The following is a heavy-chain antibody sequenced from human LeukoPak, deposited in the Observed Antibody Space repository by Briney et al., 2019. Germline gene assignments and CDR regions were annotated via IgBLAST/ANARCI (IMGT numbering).Heavy chain of an antibody. CDR3: ARGYVWGSYRPYYFDY. D-gene: IGHD3-16*02. V-gene: IGHV1-18*01. Sequence: ASVKVSCKASGYTFTSYGISWVRQAPGQGLEWMGWISAYNGNTNYAQKLQGGVTMTTDTSTSTAYMELRSLRSDDTAVYYCARGYVWGSYRPYYFDYWGQGTLVTVSS. J-gene: IGHJ4*02. CDR1: GYTFTSYG. CDR2: ISAYNGNT.